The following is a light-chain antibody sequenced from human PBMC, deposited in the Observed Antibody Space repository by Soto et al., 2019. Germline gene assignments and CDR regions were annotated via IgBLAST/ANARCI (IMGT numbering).Light chain of an antibody. CDR3: QKYNSAPLT. CDR1: QGIGFY. Sequence: DIQMTQSPSSLSASLGDRVTITCRASQGIGFYLAWFQQKPGKVPKLLIYAASTLQSGVPSRFSGSGSGTDFTLTITSLQPEDVATYYCQKYNSAPLTFGGGIKVEIK. CDR2: AAS. J-gene: IGKJ4*01. V-gene: IGKV1-27*01.